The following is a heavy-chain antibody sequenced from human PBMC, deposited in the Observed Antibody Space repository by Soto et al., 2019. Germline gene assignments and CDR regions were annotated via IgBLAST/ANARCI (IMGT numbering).Heavy chain of an antibody. CDR1: GFTVSGNY. J-gene: IGHJ6*02. V-gene: IGHV3-53*01. D-gene: IGHD2-15*01. CDR3: ARCASGGYYNYYAMDV. Sequence: EVQLVESGGGLIQPGGSLRLSCAASGFTVSGNYITWVRQAPGKGLEWVSVIFSGDNTYYSDSVKGRFTISRDNSKNTVYLQMNRLRGEDTAVYYCARCASGGYYNYYAMDVWGQGTTVTVSS. CDR2: IFSGDNT.